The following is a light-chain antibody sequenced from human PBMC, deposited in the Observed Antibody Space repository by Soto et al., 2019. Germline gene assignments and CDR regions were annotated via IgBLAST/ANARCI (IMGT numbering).Light chain of an antibody. J-gene: IGKJ1*01. CDR2: GAS. CDR1: QSVSSN. Sequence: EIVLTQSPATLSLSPGERATLSCMASQSVSSNLAWYQQKPGQAPRLVIYGASTRATGIPASFSGSGSGTEFTLTISSLQYEDFAAYYCQQYNNWPPWTFGQGTKVDIK. CDR3: QQYNNWPPWT. V-gene: IGKV3-15*01.